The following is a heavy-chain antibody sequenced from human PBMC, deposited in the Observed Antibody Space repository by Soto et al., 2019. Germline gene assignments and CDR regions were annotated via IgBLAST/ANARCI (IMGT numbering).Heavy chain of an antibody. CDR2: ISYDGSNK. CDR1: GFTFSSYA. D-gene: IGHD3-10*01. Sequence: GGSLRLSCAASGFTFSSYAMHWVRQAPGKGLEWVAVISYDGSNKYYADSVRGRFTISRDNSKNTLYLQMNSLRAEDTAVYYCARASDYGSGSYSKTHYYGMDVWGQGTTVTVSS. J-gene: IGHJ6*02. CDR3: ARASDYGSGSYSKTHYYGMDV. V-gene: IGHV3-30-3*01.